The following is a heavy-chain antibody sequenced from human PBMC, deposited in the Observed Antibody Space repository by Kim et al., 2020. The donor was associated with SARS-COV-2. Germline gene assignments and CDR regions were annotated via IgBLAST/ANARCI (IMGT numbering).Heavy chain of an antibody. CDR1: GFTFSSYA. Sequence: GGSLRLSCAASGFTFSSYAMSWVRQAPGKGLEWVSAISGSGGSTYYADSVKGRFTISRDNSKNTLYLQMNSLRAEDTAVYYCAKHLSSWIQLWSYNYDYWGQGTLVTVSS. J-gene: IGHJ4*02. CDR2: ISGSGGST. D-gene: IGHD5-18*01. CDR3: AKHLSSWIQLWSYNYDY. V-gene: IGHV3-23*01.